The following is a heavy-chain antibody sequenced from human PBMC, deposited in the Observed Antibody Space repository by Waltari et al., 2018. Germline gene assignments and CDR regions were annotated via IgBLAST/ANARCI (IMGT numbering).Heavy chain of an antibody. J-gene: IGHJ6*02. Sequence: EVQLVQSGAEVKKPGESLKISCKGSGYSFTSYWIGWVRQMPGKGLEWMGIIYPGDSDTRYSPSFQGQVTISADKSISTAYLQWSSLKASDTTMYYCARRKRIAAAGGYYYYGMDVWGQGTTVTVSS. CDR2: IYPGDSDT. CDR1: GYSFTSYW. CDR3: ARRKRIAAAGGYYYYGMDV. D-gene: IGHD6-13*01. V-gene: IGHV5-51*01.